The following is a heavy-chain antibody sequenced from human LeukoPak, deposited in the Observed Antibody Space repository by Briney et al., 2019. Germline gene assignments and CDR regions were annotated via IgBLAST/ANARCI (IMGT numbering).Heavy chain of an antibody. J-gene: IGHJ5*02. CDR1: GGSISSGHYY. CDR3: ARVDADYVWFDP. Sequence: SQTLSLTCTVSGGSISSGHYYWTWIRQHPGKGLEWIAYIYYSGSTYYNPSLKGRVTISVDTSKNHFSLKLSSVTAADTAVYYCARVDADYVWFDPWGQGTLVTVSS. CDR2: IYYSGST. V-gene: IGHV4-31*03. D-gene: IGHD4-17*01.